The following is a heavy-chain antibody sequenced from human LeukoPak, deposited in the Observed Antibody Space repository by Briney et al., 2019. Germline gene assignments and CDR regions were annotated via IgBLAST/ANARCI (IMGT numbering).Heavy chain of an antibody. CDR2: MNPNSGNT. D-gene: IGHD2-21*02. CDR1: GYTFASYD. CDR3: AREPSYCGGDCYSDY. Sequence: ASVKVSCKASGYTFASYDINWVRQATGQGLEWMGWMNPNSGNTGYAQKFQGRVTMTRNTSISTAYMELSSLRSEDTAVYYCAREPSYCGGDCYSDYWGQGTLVTVSS. J-gene: IGHJ4*02. V-gene: IGHV1-8*01.